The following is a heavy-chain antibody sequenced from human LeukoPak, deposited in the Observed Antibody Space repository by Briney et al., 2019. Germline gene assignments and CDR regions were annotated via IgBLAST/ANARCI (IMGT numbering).Heavy chain of an antibody. CDR1: GFTFSSYW. V-gene: IGHV3-7*01. Sequence: GGSLRLSCAAAGFTFSSYWMSWVRQAPGKGLEWVANIKQDGSEKYYVDFVKGRFTISRDNAKNSLYLQMNSLRAEDTAVYYCARDYGDYEGYFDYWGQGTLVTVSS. D-gene: IGHD4-17*01. CDR2: IKQDGSEK. J-gene: IGHJ4*02. CDR3: ARDYGDYEGYFDY.